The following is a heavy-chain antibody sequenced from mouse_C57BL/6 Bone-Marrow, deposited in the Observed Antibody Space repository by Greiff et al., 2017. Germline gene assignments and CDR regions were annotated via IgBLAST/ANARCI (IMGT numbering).Heavy chain of an antibody. D-gene: IGHD2-2*01. Sequence: QVQLQQSGAELVRPGTSVKMSCKASGYTFTNYWLGWAKQRPGHGLEWIGDIYPGGGYTNYNEKFKGKATLTADKSSSTAYMQLSSLTSEDTAVYYCTTKGYDGGWYFDVWGTGTTVTVSS. CDR3: TTKGYDGGWYFDV. CDR1: GYTFTNYW. J-gene: IGHJ1*03. CDR2: IYPGGGYT. V-gene: IGHV1-63*01.